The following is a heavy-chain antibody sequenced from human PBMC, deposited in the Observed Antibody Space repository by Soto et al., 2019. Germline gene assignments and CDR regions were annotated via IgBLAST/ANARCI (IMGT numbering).Heavy chain of an antibody. Sequence: SETLSLTCTVSGGSVTSGSYYWSWIRQPPGKGLEWIGYIFFSGSTNYNPSLKSRVTISVDTSKNQISLKLSSVTAADTAVYFCARVPVAVTTIYTPFDYWGQGTLVTVSS. J-gene: IGHJ4*02. CDR3: ARVPVAVTTIYTPFDY. D-gene: IGHD4-17*01. CDR2: IFFSGST. V-gene: IGHV4-61*01. CDR1: GGSVTSGSYY.